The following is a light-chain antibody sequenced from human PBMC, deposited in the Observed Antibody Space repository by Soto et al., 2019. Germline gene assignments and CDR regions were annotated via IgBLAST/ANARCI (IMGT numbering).Light chain of an antibody. CDR3: MQGTNWPPKT. CDR2: RVS. J-gene: IGKJ1*01. Sequence: EVGMTQPPLSLPFTLGQAASIPSRSSQSLVYIDGNTNLTWFQQRPGQSPRRLIYRVSTRDSGVPDRFSGSGSGTDFTLKISRVQAEDVGVYYCMQGTNWPPKTFGQGTKVDIK. CDR1: QSLVYIDGNTN. V-gene: IGKV2-30*01.